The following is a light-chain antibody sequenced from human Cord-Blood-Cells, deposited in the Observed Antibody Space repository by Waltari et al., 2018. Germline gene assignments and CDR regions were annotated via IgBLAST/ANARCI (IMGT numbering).Light chain of an antibody. J-gene: IGLJ3*02. CDR1: ALPKQN. Sequence: SYELTQPPSVSVPPGQTARITCSGDALPKQNAYWYQQKPGQAPVLVIYKDSERPSGLPERFSGSSSGTTVTLTISGVQAEDEADYYCQSADSSGTYPVFGGGTKLTVL. CDR3: QSADSSGTYPV. V-gene: IGLV3-25*03. CDR2: KDS.